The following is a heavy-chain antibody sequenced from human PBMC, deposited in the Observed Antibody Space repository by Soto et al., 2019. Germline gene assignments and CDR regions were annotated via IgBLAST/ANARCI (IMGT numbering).Heavy chain of an antibody. V-gene: IGHV4-4*07. J-gene: IGHJ6*02. CDR3: AGDRGHYYYGMDV. D-gene: IGHD5-12*01. CDR2: IYTGAST. CDR1: GDSIRNSD. Sequence: WEPLSPTCSVSGDSIRNSDWNWIRQPAGQGLEWIGRIYTGASTNYNPSLKSRVTMSVDTSTNQVSLKLTCLTAADTAVYFCAGDRGHYYYGMDVWGQGTTVTVSS.